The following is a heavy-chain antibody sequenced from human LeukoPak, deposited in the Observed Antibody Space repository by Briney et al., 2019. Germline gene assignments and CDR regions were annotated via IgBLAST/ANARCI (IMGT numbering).Heavy chain of an antibody. CDR3: ARTVGRGPGGHFDY. V-gene: IGHV3-11*03. Sequence: PGGSLRLSCAASGFSYRGYYMSWIRQAPGKGLEWVAYISDSGSYTNYADSVRGRFTISRDNAMKSLFLQMIDLRPEDAAEYYCARTVGRGPGGHFDYWGQGALVTVSS. CDR1: GFSYRGYY. J-gene: IGHJ4*02. D-gene: IGHD4-23*01. CDR2: ISDSGSYT.